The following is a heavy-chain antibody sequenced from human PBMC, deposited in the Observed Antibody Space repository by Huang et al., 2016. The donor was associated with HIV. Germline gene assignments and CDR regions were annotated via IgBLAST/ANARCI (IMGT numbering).Heavy chain of an antibody. CDR3: AKGGSAAAVLDF. J-gene: IGHJ4*02. Sequence: QVQLVESGGGVVQPGRSLRISCAASGFTFSSYGMPWVRQAPGKGLEWVAVISYEAKTKYYADSVKGRFSISRDNSKTTVYLQLNSLRLEDTAVYYCAKGGSAAAVLDFWGQGTLVTVSS. V-gene: IGHV3-30*18. CDR2: ISYEAKTK. D-gene: IGHD6-13*01. CDR1: GFTFSSYG.